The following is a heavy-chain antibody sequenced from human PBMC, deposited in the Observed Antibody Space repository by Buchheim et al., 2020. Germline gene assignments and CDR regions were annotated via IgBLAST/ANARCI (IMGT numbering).Heavy chain of an antibody. J-gene: IGHJ4*02. Sequence: QVQLQESGPGLVKPSETLSLTCTVSGGSISSYYWSWIRQPPGKGLEWIGYINYSGSTNYNPSLKSRVTISVDTTKNQFSLKLSSVTAADTAVYYCARAASSSSAYFDYWGQGTL. V-gene: IGHV4-59*01. D-gene: IGHD6-6*01. CDR2: INYSGST. CDR1: GGSISSYY. CDR3: ARAASSSSAYFDY.